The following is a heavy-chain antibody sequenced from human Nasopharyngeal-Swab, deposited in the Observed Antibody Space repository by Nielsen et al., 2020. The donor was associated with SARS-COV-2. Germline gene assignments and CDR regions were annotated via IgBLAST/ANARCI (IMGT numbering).Heavy chain of an antibody. CDR3: AKGGGWLYYFDF. V-gene: IGHV3-23*01. J-gene: IGHJ4*02. Sequence: GGSLRLSCAASGFTFSTYVMNWVRRAPGKGLEWVSSISGSGATTYYADSVKGRVTISRDNSKNTLYLQVSSLRAEDTAMYYCAKGGGWLYYFDFWGQGTLVTVSS. CDR2: ISGSGATT. D-gene: IGHD6-19*01. CDR1: GFTFSTYV.